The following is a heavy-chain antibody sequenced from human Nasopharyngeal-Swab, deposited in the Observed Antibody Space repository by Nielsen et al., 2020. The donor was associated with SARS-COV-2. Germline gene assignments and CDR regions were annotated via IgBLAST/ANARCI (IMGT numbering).Heavy chain of an antibody. D-gene: IGHD3-10*01. CDR3: ARQNYYGSGTYAYYFDY. CDR2: IDWDDDK. Sequence: VSWIRQPPGKALEWLALIDWDDDKFYSTSLRTRLTIFKDTSKTQVVLTMTNMEPADTATYYCARQNYYGSGTYAYYFDYWGQGALVTVSS. J-gene: IGHJ4*02. V-gene: IGHV2-70*01.